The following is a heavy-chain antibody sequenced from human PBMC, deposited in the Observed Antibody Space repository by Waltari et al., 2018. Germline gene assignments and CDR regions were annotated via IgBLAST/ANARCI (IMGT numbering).Heavy chain of an antibody. CDR2: VRGDGKP. CDR1: GDYMSTSYY. Sequence: QLQLQESGPGLVKPSGTLSLTCTVSGDYMSTSYYWSWVRQPPGRGLEWIGQVRGDGKPHYNQSFTSRVTVSLDTYNDQFSLTVTSATAADTAVYYCARDRGRGLYLDSWGPGTLVTVSP. V-gene: IGHV4-4*02. CDR3: ARDRGRGLYLDS. J-gene: IGHJ4*02.